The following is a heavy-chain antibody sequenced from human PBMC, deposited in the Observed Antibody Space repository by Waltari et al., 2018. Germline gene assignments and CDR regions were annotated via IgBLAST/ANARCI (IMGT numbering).Heavy chain of an antibody. CDR2: ISYDGNQK. J-gene: IGHJ6*02. D-gene: IGHD2-21*02. Sequence: QLEESGGGVVQPGRSLRLSCVVSVFTFSRYALHWVRQAPGKGLEVVALISYDGNQKFYGESVKGRFTISRDNSKQTLYLHMNSLRPEDTAVYYCARVTAIEEYYFYGMDVWGQGTTVTVSS. CDR3: ARVTAIEEYYFYGMDV. CDR1: VFTFSRYA. V-gene: IGHV3-30*04.